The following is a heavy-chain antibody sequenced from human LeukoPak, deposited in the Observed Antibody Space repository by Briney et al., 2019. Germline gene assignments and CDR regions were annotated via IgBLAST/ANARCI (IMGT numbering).Heavy chain of an antibody. CDR1: GGSISTSIW. CDR2: IYYSGST. CDR3: ARHTLAAAGTWYFHY. V-gene: IGHV4-39*01. J-gene: IGHJ4*02. D-gene: IGHD6-13*01. Sequence: SETLSLTCTVSGGSISTSIWWTCVRQPPGKGLEWIGSIYYSGSTYYNPCLKSRVTISVDTSKNQFSLKLSSVNAADTAVYYCARHTLAAAGTWYFHYWGQGTLVSVSS.